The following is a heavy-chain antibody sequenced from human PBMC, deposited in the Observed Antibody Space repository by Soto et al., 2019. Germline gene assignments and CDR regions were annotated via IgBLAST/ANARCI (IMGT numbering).Heavy chain of an antibody. CDR1: GFNFKKFA. J-gene: IGHJ4*02. CDR3: ARGGPYNYGPRGSQVADF. D-gene: IGHD5-18*01. Sequence: EVQLLESGGGVVQPGGSLRLSCVASGFNFKKFAMAWVRQAAGEGLEWVSGISCCGGSASYADSVKGRFSIARDDSKNTVSLQLNSLRVEDTAQYSCARGGPYNYGPRGSQVADFWGQGTMVTVSS. V-gene: IGHV3-23*01. CDR2: ISCCGGSA.